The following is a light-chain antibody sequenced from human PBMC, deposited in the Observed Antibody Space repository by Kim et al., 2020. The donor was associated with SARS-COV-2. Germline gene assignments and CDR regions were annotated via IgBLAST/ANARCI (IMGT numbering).Light chain of an antibody. CDR2: GAS. Sequence: PGHRATHSCRASQSVSSNYLAWYQQKPGQAPRLLIYGASSRATGIPDRFSGSGSGTDFTLTITRLEPEDFAVYYCQQYSSSPATFGQGTKVDIK. V-gene: IGKV3-20*01. J-gene: IGKJ1*01. CDR3: QQYSSSPAT. CDR1: QSVSSNY.